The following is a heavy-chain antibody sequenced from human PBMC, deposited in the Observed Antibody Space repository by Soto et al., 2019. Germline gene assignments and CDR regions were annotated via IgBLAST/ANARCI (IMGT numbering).Heavy chain of an antibody. Sequence: TLSLTCPVSGGSLSSYYWGWIRQPPGKGLEWIGYIYYSGSTNYNPSLKSRLTISVDTSKNQFSLKLSSVTAADTAVYYCARSDHYYYDSSGYWDYWGQGTLVTVSS. J-gene: IGHJ4*02. CDR3: ARSDHYYYDSSGYWDY. D-gene: IGHD3-22*01. CDR2: IYYSGST. V-gene: IGHV4-59*08. CDR1: GGSLSSYY.